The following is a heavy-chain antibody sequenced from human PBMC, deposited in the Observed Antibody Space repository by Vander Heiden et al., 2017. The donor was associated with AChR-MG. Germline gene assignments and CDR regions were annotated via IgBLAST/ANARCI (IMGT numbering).Heavy chain of an antibody. CDR3: ACGGSGSDYTAYY. CDR1: GYTSTGYY. J-gene: IGHJ4*02. V-gene: IGHV1-2*02. Sequence: QVQLVQSGAEVKTPGASVKVACQASGYTSTGYYMHWGRQARGQGLEGWGWINPNSGGTNYAQKFQGRVTMTRDTPISTAYMELSRLRADDTAGYYCACGGSGSDYTAYYWGQGTLVTVSS. D-gene: IGHD3-10*01. CDR2: INPNSGGT.